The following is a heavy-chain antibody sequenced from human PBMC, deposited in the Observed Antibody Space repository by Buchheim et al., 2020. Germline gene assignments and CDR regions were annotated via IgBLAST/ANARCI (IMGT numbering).Heavy chain of an antibody. J-gene: IGHJ6*02. V-gene: IGHV3-23*01. Sequence: EVQLLESGGGLVQPGGSLRLSCAASGFTFSSYAMSWVRQAPGKGLEWVSAISGSGGSTYYADSVKGRFTISRDNSKNTLYLQMNSLRAEDTAVYYCAREQYYDSSGYYYYYGMDVWGQGTT. CDR3: AREQYYDSSGYYYYYGMDV. CDR2: ISGSGGST. D-gene: IGHD3-22*01. CDR1: GFTFSSYA.